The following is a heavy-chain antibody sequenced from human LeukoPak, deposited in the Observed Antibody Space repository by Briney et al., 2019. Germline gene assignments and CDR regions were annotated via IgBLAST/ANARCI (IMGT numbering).Heavy chain of an antibody. CDR1: GYTFTGYY. CDR3: ARDPTDIVVGLDY. CDR2: INRNSGGT. J-gene: IGHJ4*02. Sequence: ASVKVSCTASGYTFTGYYMHWVRQAPGQGLEWMGWINRNSGGTNYAQKFQGRVTMTRDTSISTAYMELSRLRSDDTAVYYCARDPTDIVVGLDYWGQGTLVTVSS. V-gene: IGHV1-2*02. D-gene: IGHD2-2*01.